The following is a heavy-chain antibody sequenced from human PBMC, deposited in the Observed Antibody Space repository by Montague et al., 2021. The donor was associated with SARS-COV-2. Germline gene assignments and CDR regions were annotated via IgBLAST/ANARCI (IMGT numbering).Heavy chain of an antibody. CDR2: INHRGTS. CDR3: ARGRQHFNMIVVVMTGGEYYFDY. D-gene: IGHD3-22*01. CDR1: GGSFSDYY. Sequence: SETLSLTCAVYGGSFSDYYWSWIRQPPGEGLEWIGEINHRGTSNYNPSPKSRVSISVDTSKNQFSLYLSSVTAADTAVYYCARGRQHFNMIVVVMTGGEYYFDYWGQGTLVTVSS. V-gene: IGHV4-34*01. J-gene: IGHJ4*02.